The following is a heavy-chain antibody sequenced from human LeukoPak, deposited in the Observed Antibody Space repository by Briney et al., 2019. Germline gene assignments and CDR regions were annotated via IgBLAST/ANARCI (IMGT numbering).Heavy chain of an antibody. V-gene: IGHV4-38-2*01. CDR3: ARTQLRGFYFDY. CDR2: IYHSGSP. CDR1: GYSISSGYY. Sequence: SETLSLTCAVSGYSISSGYYWGWIRQPPGKGREWIGSIYHSGSPYYNPSLKSRVTISVDTSKNQFSLKLSSVTAADTAVYYCARTQLRGFYFDYWGQGTLVTVSS. D-gene: IGHD3-10*01. J-gene: IGHJ4*02.